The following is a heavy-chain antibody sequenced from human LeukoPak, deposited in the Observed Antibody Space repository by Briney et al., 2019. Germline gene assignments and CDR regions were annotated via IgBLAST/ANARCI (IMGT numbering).Heavy chain of an antibody. CDR2: SNPKSGGT. D-gene: IGHD1-1*01. V-gene: IGHV1-2*02. Sequence: ASVKVSCKASGYTFTDYYMHWVRQAPGQGLEWMGWSNPKSGGTNYAQKFQGRVTMTRDTSIRTAHMELSRLRSDDTAVYYCARDGQGTGKTFDYWGQGTLVTVSS. CDR3: ARDGQGTGKTFDY. CDR1: GYTFTDYY. J-gene: IGHJ4*02.